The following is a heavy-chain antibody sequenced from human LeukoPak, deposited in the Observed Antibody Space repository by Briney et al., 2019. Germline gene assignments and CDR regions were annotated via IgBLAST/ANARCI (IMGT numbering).Heavy chain of an antibody. CDR3: AKEYSGTFSPFPSYFDY. Sequence: GGSLRLSCAASEFTFNNYAMNWVRQAPGKGLEWVSAISGSGGRTYYEDSVKGRFTISRDNSKNTLYLQMNSLRAEDTAVYFCAKEYSGTFSPFPSYFDYWGQGTLVTVSS. CDR2: ISGSGGRT. J-gene: IGHJ4*02. CDR1: EFTFNNYA. D-gene: IGHD1-26*01. V-gene: IGHV3-23*01.